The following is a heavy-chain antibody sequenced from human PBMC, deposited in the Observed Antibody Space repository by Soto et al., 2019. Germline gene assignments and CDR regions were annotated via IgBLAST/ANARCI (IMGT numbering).Heavy chain of an antibody. CDR2: ISGSDEST. J-gene: IGHJ4*02. Sequence: EVQLLESGGGLVQPGASLRLSCAASGFTFSIYSMSWVRQAPGKGLEWGSVISGSDESTYYAESVKGRFTISSDNSKNTPYRNMNSLRAEDTAVYYFAKRSRSSTFDSWGKGPLVTVSS. V-gene: IGHV3-23*01. CDR1: GFTFSIYS. D-gene: IGHD6-6*01. CDR3: AKRSRSSTFDS.